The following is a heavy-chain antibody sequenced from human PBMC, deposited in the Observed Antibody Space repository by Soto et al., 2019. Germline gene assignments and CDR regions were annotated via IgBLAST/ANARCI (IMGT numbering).Heavy chain of an antibody. J-gene: IGHJ4*02. V-gene: IGHV3-30-3*01. Sequence: QLVESGGGVVQPERSLKLSCTASNFVFSVYSLHWVRQAPGKGLEWVALISYDGGNKYYAESVKGRFNISRDNSKNTLYLQMNSLRREDTAVYYCARDKDQYDFWGGTLDSWGQGTLVTVSS. D-gene: IGHD3-3*01. CDR3: ARDKDQYDFWGGTLDS. CDR2: ISYDGGNK. CDR1: NFVFSVYS.